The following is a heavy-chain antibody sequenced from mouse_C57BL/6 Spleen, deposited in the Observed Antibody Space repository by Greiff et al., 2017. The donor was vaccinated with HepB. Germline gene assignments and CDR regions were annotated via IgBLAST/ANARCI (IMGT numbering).Heavy chain of an antibody. CDR2: INPSSGYT. D-gene: IGHD1-1*01. CDR1: GYTFTSYW. Sequence: VQLQQSGAELAKPGASVKLSCKASGYTFTSYWMHWVKQRPGQGLEWIGYINPSSGYTKYNQKFKDKATLTADKSSSTAYMQLSSLTYEDSAVYYCARSYYGSHAWFAYWGQGTLVTVSA. CDR3: ARSYYGSHAWFAY. V-gene: IGHV1-7*01. J-gene: IGHJ3*01.